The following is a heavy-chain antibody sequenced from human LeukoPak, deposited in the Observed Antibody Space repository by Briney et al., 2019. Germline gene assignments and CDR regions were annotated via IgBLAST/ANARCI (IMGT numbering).Heavy chain of an antibody. CDR1: GGTFSSYA. J-gene: IGHJ3*02. V-gene: IGHV1-69*04. CDR3: ARVNYYDSSGPGRAFDI. D-gene: IGHD3-22*01. CDR2: IIPILGIA. Sequence: SVKVSCKASGGTFSSYAISWVRQAPGQGLEWMGRIIPILGIANYAQKFQGRVTITADKSTSTAYMELSSLRSEDTAVYYCARVNYYDSSGPGRAFDIWGQGTMVAVSS.